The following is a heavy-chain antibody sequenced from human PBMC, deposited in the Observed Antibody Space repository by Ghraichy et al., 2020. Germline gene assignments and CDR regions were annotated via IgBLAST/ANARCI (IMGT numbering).Heavy chain of an antibody. Sequence: SETLSLTCTVSGGSISSSSYYWGWIRQPPGKGLECIGRIYYSGTTYYNPSLKSRVTISVDTSKNQFSLKLSSVTAADTAVYYCARQKSIVGFGAFDIWGQGPMVIVSS. V-gene: IGHV4-39*01. CDR3: ARQKSIVGFGAFDI. J-gene: IGHJ3*02. D-gene: IGHD2-15*01. CDR1: GGSISSSSYY. CDR2: IYYSGTT.